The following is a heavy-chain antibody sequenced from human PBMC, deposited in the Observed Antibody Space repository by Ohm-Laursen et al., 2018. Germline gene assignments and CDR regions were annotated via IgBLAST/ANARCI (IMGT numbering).Heavy chain of an antibody. Sequence: SLRLSCTASGFTFSSYGMHWVRQAPGKGLEWVAVIWYDGSNKYYADSVKGRFTISRDNSKNTLYLQMNSLRAEDTAAYYCARDEVLFDYWGQGTLVTVSS. V-gene: IGHV3-33*01. J-gene: IGHJ4*02. CDR2: IWYDGSNK. CDR3: ARDEVLFDY. D-gene: IGHD4/OR15-4a*01. CDR1: GFTFSSYG.